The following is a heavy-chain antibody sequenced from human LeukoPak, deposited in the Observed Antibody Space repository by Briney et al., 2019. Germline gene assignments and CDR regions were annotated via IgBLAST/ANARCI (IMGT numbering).Heavy chain of an antibody. CDR2: IYHSGST. CDR1: GGSISSGGYY. CDR3: ARASRNASRGFPPGSSGYRGPSDI. V-gene: IGHV4-30-2*01. D-gene: IGHD3-22*01. Sequence: SQTLSLTCTVSGGSISSGGYYWSWIRQPPVKGLEWIGYIYHSGSTYYNPSLKSRVTISVDRSKNQFSLKLSSVTAADTAVYYCARASRNASRGFPPGSSGYRGPSDIWGQGTMDTVSS. J-gene: IGHJ3*02.